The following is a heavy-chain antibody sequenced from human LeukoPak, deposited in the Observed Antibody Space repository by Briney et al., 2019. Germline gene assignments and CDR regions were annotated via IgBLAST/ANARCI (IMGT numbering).Heavy chain of an antibody. CDR1: GYTFTSYA. V-gene: IGHV1-3*01. CDR3: ARDSSGLRYFDWLHAFDI. Sequence: ASVKVSCKASGYTFTSYAMHWVRQAPGQRLEWMGWINAGNGNTKYSQKFQGRVTITRDTSASTAYMELSSLRSEDTAVYYCARDSSGLRYFDWLHAFDIWGQGTMVTVSS. J-gene: IGHJ3*02. CDR2: INAGNGNT. D-gene: IGHD3-9*01.